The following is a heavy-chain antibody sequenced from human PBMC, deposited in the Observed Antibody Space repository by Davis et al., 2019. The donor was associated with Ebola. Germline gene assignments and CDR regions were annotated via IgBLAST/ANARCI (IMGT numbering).Heavy chain of an antibody. CDR1: EFSFSSYA. J-gene: IGHJ4*02. Sequence: PGGSLRLSCAASEFSFSSYAMSWVRQAPGKGLEWVSLISGSGDNTYHADSVRGRFSISRDNFKKMLYLQMNSLRAEDAAVYYCAKAMCASTSCLFYYDYWGQGTRVTVSS. CDR3: AKAMCASTSCLFYYDY. CDR2: ISGSGDNT. V-gene: IGHV3-23*01. D-gene: IGHD2-2*01.